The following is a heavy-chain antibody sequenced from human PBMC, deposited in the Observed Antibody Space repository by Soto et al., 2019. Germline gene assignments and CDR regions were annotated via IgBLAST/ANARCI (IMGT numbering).Heavy chain of an antibody. CDR2: IIPIFGTA. CDR3: ARVEERVVVVPAAMYGMDV. CDR1: GGTFSSYA. Sequence: RASVKVSCKASGGTFSSYAISWVRQAPGQGLEWMGGIIPIFGTANYAQKFQGRVTITADESTSTAYMELSSLRSEDTAVYYCARVEERVVVVPAAMYGMDVWGQGTTVTVSS. J-gene: IGHJ6*02. V-gene: IGHV1-69*13. D-gene: IGHD2-2*01.